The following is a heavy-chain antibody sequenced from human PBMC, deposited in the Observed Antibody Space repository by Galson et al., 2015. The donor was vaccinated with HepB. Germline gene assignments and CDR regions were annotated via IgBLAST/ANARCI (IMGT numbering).Heavy chain of an antibody. Sequence: SLRLSCVDSGFTVQDAWMSWVRQAPGKGLEWVGRMKSKTDGGTTDYAAPVKGRFTISIDDSINTLYLQMNSLKTGDTAVYYCTWTVWGKGTPVTVSS. CDR3: TWTV. D-gene: IGHD3/OR15-3a*01. J-gene: IGHJ6*04. CDR2: MKSKTDGGTT. V-gene: IGHV3-15*01. CDR1: GFTVQDAW.